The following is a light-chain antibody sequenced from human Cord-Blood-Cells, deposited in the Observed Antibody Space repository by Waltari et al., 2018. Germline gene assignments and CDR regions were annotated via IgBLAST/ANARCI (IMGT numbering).Light chain of an antibody. CDR3: QQHYSTPWT. CDR2: WAS. Sequence: DIVMTQSPDSLAVSLGERATINCKSSQSVLYSSNNKNYLAWYQQKPGQPPKLLIYWASTRESGVPDRLSSSGSGTDFTLTISSLQAEDVAVYYCQQHYSTPWTFGQGTKVEIK. J-gene: IGKJ1*01. CDR1: QSVLYSSNNKNY. V-gene: IGKV4-1*01.